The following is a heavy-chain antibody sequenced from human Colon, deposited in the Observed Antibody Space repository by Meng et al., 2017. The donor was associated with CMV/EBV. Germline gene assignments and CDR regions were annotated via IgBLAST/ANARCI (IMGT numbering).Heavy chain of an antibody. V-gene: IGHV3-43*01. D-gene: IGHD4-17*01. Sequence: GESLKISCGASGFTFDDYTMNWVRHAPGKGLEWVALVSWDGGSTRYADSVRGRFTISRDNSNNLLVLQLNSLRSDDSALYYCAKGTAATTVPDFDSWGQGTLVTVSS. CDR3: AKGTAATTVPDFDS. J-gene: IGHJ4*02. CDR2: VSWDGGST. CDR1: GFTFDDYT.